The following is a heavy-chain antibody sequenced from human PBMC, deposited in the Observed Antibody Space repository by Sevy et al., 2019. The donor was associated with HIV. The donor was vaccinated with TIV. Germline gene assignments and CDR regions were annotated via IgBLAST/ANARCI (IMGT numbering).Heavy chain of an antibody. CDR2: INHSGST. CDR1: GGSFSGYY. V-gene: IGHV4-34*01. Sequence: SETLSLTCAVYGGSFSGYYWSWIRQPPGKGLEWIGEINHSGSTNYDPSLKSRVTISVDTSKNQFSLKLSSVTAADTAVYYCARVPVYYDSRGYFDYWDQGTLVTVSS. J-gene: IGHJ4*02. D-gene: IGHD3-22*01. CDR3: ARVPVYYDSRGYFDY.